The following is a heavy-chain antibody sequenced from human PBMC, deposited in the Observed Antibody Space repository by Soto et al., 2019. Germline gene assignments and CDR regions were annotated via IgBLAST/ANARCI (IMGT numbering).Heavy chain of an antibody. J-gene: IGHJ6*02. CDR2: INSDGSST. CDR3: AREARYFDWLLSGYYGMDV. V-gene: IGHV3-74*01. D-gene: IGHD3-9*01. Sequence: GGSLRLSCAASGFTFSSYWMHWVRQAPGKGLVWVSRINSDGSSTSYADSVKGRFTISRDNAKNTLYLQMNSLRAEDTAVYYCAREARYFDWLLSGYYGMDVWGQGTTVTVSS. CDR1: GFTFSSYW.